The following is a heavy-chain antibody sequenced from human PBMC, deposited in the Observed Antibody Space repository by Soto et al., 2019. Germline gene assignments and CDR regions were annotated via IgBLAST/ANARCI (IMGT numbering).Heavy chain of an antibody. Sequence: QVQLVQSGAEVKKPGASVKVSCKASGYTFTSYGISWVRQAPGQGLEWMGWISAYNGNTNYAQKLQGRVTITTDTSTSTAYMELRSLRSDDTAVYYCARYHGAYYYCYGMDVWGQGTTVTVSS. J-gene: IGHJ6*02. V-gene: IGHV1-18*01. D-gene: IGHD4-17*01. CDR2: ISAYNGNT. CDR3: ARYHGAYYYCYGMDV. CDR1: GYTFTSYG.